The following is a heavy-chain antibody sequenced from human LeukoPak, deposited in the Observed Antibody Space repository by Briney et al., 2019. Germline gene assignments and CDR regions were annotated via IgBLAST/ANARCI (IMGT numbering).Heavy chain of an antibody. CDR2: ISSSVTYI. Sequence: GGSLRLSCAASGFTFSDYSMNWVRQAPGKGLEWVSSISSSVTYIYYADSVKGRFTISRDNAKNSLYLQMNRLRAEDTAVYYCPSHPKYSYAPNWFAPWGQGTLVTVSS. J-gene: IGHJ5*02. V-gene: IGHV3-21*01. D-gene: IGHD5-18*01. CDR1: GFTFSDYS. CDR3: PSHPKYSYAPNWFAP.